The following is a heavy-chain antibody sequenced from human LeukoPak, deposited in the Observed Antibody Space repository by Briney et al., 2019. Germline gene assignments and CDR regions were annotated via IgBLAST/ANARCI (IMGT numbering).Heavy chain of an antibody. J-gene: IGHJ5*02. D-gene: IGHD6-13*01. CDR3: ARSPAGQQPDNWFDP. Sequence: GRSLRLSCAASGFTFSSYAMHWVRQAPGKGLEWVAVISYDGSNKYYADSVKGRFTISRDNSKNTLYLQMNSLRAEDTAVYYGARSPAGQQPDNWFDPWGQGTLVTVSS. CDR2: ISYDGSNK. V-gene: IGHV3-30*04. CDR1: GFTFSSYA.